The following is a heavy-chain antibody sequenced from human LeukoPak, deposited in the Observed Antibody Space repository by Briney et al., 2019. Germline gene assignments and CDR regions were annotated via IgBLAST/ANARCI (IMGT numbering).Heavy chain of an antibody. CDR1: GYTFTGYY. V-gene: IGHV1-2*02. Sequence: ASVKVSCKASGYTFTGYYMHWVRQAPGQGLEWMGLINPNSGVTNYAQKFQGRVTMTRDTSISTAYMELSRLRSDDTAVYYCAIYDFWSGYYSAIPLDYWGQGTLVTVSS. J-gene: IGHJ4*02. CDR3: AIYDFWSGYYSAIPLDY. CDR2: INPNSGVT. D-gene: IGHD3-3*01.